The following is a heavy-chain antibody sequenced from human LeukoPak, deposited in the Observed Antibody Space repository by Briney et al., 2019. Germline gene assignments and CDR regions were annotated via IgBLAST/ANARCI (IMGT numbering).Heavy chain of an antibody. CDR1: GGSISSNSYY. V-gene: IGHV4-39*01. Sequence: SETLSLTCAVSGGSISSNSYYWGWIRQPPGKGLEWIGSIYYSGSTYYNPSLKSRVTISVDTSKNQFSLKLSSVTAADTAVYYCARHRKGSSWFKQYYFDYWGQGTLVTVSS. D-gene: IGHD6-13*01. J-gene: IGHJ4*02. CDR3: ARHRKGSSWFKQYYFDY. CDR2: IYYSGST.